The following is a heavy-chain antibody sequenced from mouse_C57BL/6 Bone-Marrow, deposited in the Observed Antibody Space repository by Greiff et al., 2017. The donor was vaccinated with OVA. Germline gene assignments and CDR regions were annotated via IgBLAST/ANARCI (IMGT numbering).Heavy chain of an antibody. J-gene: IGHJ3*01. Sequence: QVQLKQPGAELVRPGTSVKLSCKASGYTFTSYWMHWVKQRPGQGLEWIGVIDPSDSYTNYNQKFKGKATLTVDTSSSTAYMQLSSLTSEDSAVYYCARKAVEGFAYWGQGTLVTVSA. CDR2: IDPSDSYT. CDR3: ARKAVEGFAY. V-gene: IGHV1-59*01. CDR1: GYTFTSYW.